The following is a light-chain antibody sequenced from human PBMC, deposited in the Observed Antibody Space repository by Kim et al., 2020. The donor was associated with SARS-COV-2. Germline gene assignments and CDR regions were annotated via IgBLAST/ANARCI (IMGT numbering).Light chain of an antibody. CDR1: QDISNY. J-gene: IGKJ5*01. V-gene: IGKV1-16*01. Sequence: DIQMTQSPSSLSASLGDRVTITCRASQDISNYLAWIQQKPGKAPTSLIYSASTLQSGVSSRFSGSGSGTDFTLTISSLQPEDFATYYCQQYKIYPVTFVQGTRLEIK. CDR2: SAS. CDR3: QQYKIYPVT.